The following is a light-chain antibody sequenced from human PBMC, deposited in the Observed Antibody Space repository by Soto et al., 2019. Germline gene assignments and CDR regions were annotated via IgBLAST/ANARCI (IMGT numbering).Light chain of an antibody. Sequence: DIQMTQSPSALSASVGDRVTITCRASQSISNHLNWYQQKPGKAPKLLIFAASSLQSGVPSRFSGSRSGPDFTLTISSLQPEDFATYYCQQSYSSPPTFGQGTTGDIK. J-gene: IGKJ1*01. V-gene: IGKV1-39*01. CDR3: QQSYSSPPT. CDR1: QSISNH. CDR2: AAS.